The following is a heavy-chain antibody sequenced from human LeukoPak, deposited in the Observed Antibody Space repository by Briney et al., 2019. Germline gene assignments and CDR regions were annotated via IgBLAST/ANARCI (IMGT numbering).Heavy chain of an antibody. Sequence: GAPVKVSCKASGYTFTSYDINWARQATGQGLEWMAWMNPNSGNTGYAQKFQGRVTMTRNTSISTAYMELSSLRSEDTAVYYCARSGYCSGGSCYPIDAFDIWGQGTMVTVSS. CDR3: ARSGYCSGGSCYPIDAFDI. CDR2: MNPNSGNT. V-gene: IGHV1-8*01. D-gene: IGHD2-15*01. CDR1: GYTFTSYD. J-gene: IGHJ3*02.